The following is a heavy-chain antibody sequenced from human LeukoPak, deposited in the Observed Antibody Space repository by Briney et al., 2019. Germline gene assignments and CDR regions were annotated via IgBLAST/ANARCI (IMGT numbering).Heavy chain of an antibody. D-gene: IGHD3-3*01. CDR2: INHSGST. Sequence: SETLSLTCAVYGGSFSGYYWSWIRQPPGKGLEWIGEINHSGSTNYNPSLKSRVTISVDTSKNQFSLKLSSVTAADTAVYYCARPKGGFWSGYFDYWGQGTLVTVSS. J-gene: IGHJ4*02. CDR3: ARPKGGFWSGYFDY. V-gene: IGHV4-34*01. CDR1: GGSFSGYY.